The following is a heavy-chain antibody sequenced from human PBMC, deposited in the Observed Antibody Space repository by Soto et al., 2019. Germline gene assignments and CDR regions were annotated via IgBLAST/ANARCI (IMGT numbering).Heavy chain of an antibody. Sequence: SETLSLTCTVSVDSISSSSYYWGWIRQPPGKGLEWIGSIYYSGSTYYNPSLKSRVTISVATSKNQFSLKLSSVSAADTAVYYCASAPMMTTLDYYFDYWVQGTLVTVSS. CDR2: IYYSGST. D-gene: IGHD4-4*01. V-gene: IGHV4-39*01. CDR3: ASAPMMTTLDYYFDY. J-gene: IGHJ4*02. CDR1: VDSISSSSYY.